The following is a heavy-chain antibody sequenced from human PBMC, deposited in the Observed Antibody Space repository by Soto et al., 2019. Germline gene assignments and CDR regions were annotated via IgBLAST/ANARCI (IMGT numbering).Heavy chain of an antibody. Sequence: SSETLSLTCTVSGGSISSSSYYWGWIRQPPGKGLEWIGSIYYSGSTYYNPSLKSRVTISVDTSKNQFSLKLSSVTAADTAVYYCARHSTGLGKETYYYYYYGMDVWGQGTTVTVSS. D-gene: IGHD3-9*01. V-gene: IGHV4-39*01. CDR1: GGSISSSSYY. J-gene: IGHJ6*02. CDR2: IYYSGST. CDR3: ARHSTGLGKETYYYYYYGMDV.